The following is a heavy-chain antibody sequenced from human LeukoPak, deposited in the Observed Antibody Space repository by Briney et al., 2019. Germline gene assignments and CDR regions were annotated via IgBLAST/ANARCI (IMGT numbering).Heavy chain of an antibody. D-gene: IGHD3-16*01. Sequence: RTGGSLRLSCAASGFTFSSYGMSWVRQAPGKGLEWVSAISGSGGSTYYADSVKGRFTISRDNSKNTLYLQMNSLRAEDTAVYYCAKVADGGSIGDFDYWGQGTLVTVSS. V-gene: IGHV3-23*01. CDR3: AKVADGGSIGDFDY. CDR2: ISGSGGST. J-gene: IGHJ4*02. CDR1: GFTFSSYG.